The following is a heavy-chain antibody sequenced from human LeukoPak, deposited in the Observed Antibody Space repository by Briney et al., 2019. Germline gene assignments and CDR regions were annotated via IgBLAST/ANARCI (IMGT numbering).Heavy chain of an antibody. CDR2: IYGGDST. D-gene: IGHD4-11*01. Sequence: GGSLRLSCAASGFIVTSNYMSWVRQAPGKGLEWVSVIYGGDSTYYADSVKGRFTISRDNSKNTLYLQMNSLRAEDTAVYYCARSDYRDAFDIWGQGTMVTVSS. CDR3: ARSDYRDAFDI. V-gene: IGHV3-66*02. J-gene: IGHJ3*02. CDR1: GFIVTSNY.